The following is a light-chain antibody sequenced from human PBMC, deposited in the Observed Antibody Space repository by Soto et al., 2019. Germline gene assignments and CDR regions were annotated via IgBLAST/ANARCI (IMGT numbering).Light chain of an antibody. Sequence: QSALPQPASLSGSPGQSITISCTGTSSDIGAYDYVSWFNQHPGKAPKLMISEVNNRPSGVSNRFSGSKSGNTSYLTISGIQVEDEAEYFCVSCTTTSTHVFGTGTKLTAL. J-gene: IGLJ1*01. CDR1: SSDIGAYDY. V-gene: IGLV2-14*01. CDR2: EVN. CDR3: VSCTTTSTHV.